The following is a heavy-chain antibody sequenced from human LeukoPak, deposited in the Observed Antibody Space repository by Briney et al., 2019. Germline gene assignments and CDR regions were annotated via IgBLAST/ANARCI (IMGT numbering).Heavy chain of an antibody. V-gene: IGHV4-4*02. CDR1: GGSISSSNW. CDR2: IYHSGST. CDR3: AKSNGYGLVDI. D-gene: IGHD3-10*01. Sequence: SGTLSLTCAVSGGSISSSNWWSWVRQPPGKGLEWIGEIYHSGSTYYSPSLRSRVTISLDTSRNQFSLKLNSVTAADTAVYYCAKSNGYGLVDIWGQGAMVTVSS. J-gene: IGHJ3*02.